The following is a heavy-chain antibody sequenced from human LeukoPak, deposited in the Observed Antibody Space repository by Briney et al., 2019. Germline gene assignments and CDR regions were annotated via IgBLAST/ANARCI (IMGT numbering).Heavy chain of an antibody. CDR1: GISFSSDW. D-gene: IGHD1-26*01. CDR3: AKWDFFGDYFSFDP. Sequence: PGGSLRLTCAASGISFSSDWMSWVRQAPGKGLEWVATIKHDLSETHYGDSVKGRFTVSRDNPTNSLFLQMNSLRVEDTALYFCAKWDFFGDYFSFDPRGQGTRVTVSS. J-gene: IGHJ5*02. V-gene: IGHV3-7*01. CDR2: IKHDLSET.